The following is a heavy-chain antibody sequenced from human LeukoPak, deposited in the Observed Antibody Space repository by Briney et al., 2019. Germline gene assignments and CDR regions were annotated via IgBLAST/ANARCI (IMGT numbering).Heavy chain of an antibody. CDR2: IYHSGST. CDR3: ARVEYYYDSSGSNWFDA. D-gene: IGHD3-22*01. J-gene: IGHJ5*02. Sequence: SETLSLTCTVSGYSISSGYYWGWIRQPPGKGLESIGSIYHSGSTYYNPSLKSRVSISVDTSKNQFSLKLSSVTAADTAVYYCARVEYYYDSSGSNWFDAWGQGTLVTVSS. V-gene: IGHV4-38-2*02. CDR1: GYSISSGYY.